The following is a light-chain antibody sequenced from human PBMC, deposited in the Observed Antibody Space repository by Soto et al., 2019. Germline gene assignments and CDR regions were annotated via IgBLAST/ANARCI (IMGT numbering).Light chain of an antibody. CDR3: QQSNSFPRT. CDR2: AAS. CDR1: QAVSTW. J-gene: IGKJ4*01. Sequence: DIQMTQSPSFVSASVGDRVTITCRASQAVSTWLAWYKQKPGDATKLLIYAASTLQSGVPSRFSGSGSGTDFTLTIRSLQPEDFATYYCQQSNSFPRTFGGGTKVDIK. V-gene: IGKV1-12*01.